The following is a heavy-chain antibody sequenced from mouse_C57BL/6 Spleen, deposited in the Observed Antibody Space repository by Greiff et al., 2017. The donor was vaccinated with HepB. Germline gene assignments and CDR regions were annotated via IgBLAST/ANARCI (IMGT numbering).Heavy chain of an antibody. Sequence: EVQLVESGPELVKPGASVKMSCKASGYTFTDYNMHWVKQSHGKSLEWIGYINPNNGGTSYNQKFKGKATLTVNKSSSTAYMELRSLTSEDSAVYYCARENYGYDAYYFDYWGQGTTLTVSS. CDR2: INPNNGGT. CDR3: ARENYGYDAYYFDY. CDR1: GYTFTDYN. D-gene: IGHD2-2*01. V-gene: IGHV1-22*01. J-gene: IGHJ2*01.